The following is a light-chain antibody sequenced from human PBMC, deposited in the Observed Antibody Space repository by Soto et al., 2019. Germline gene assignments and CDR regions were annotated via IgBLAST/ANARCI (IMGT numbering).Light chain of an antibody. CDR1: QSISSY. Sequence: DIQMTQSPSSLSASVGDRVTITCRASQSISSYLNWYQQKPGKAPKLLVFAASSLPRGVPSRFSGSESGADFTLTISSLQPEDFATYYCQQAYSFPFTFGPGTKVDFK. V-gene: IGKV1-39*01. J-gene: IGKJ3*01. CDR3: QQAYSFPFT. CDR2: AAS.